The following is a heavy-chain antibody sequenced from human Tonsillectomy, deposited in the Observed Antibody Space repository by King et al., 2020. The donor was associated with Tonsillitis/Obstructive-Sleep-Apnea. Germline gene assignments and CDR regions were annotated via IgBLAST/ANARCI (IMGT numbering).Heavy chain of an antibody. D-gene: IGHD2-2*01. CDR3: ARVSKDIVVVPAAMSYFDY. CDR2: INHSGST. V-gene: IGHV4-34*01. CDR1: GGSFSGYY. J-gene: IGHJ4*02. Sequence: VQLPQWGAGLLKPSETLSLTCAVYGGSFSGYYWSWIRQPPGKGLEWIGEINHSGSTNYNPSLKSRVTISVDTSKNQFSLKLSSVTAADTAVYYCARVSKDIVVVPAAMSYFDYWGQGTLVTVSS.